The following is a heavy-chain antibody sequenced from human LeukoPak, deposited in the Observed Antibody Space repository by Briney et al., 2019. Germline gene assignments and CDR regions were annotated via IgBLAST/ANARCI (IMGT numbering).Heavy chain of an antibody. Sequence: GGSLRLSWPASGSTFSSNSMVWVRQPPGKGLGWVSFISSNISTIYYADSVKGRSTTSRDNAKNYLYLQMTSLKAAEPAGNYCARVDYDSLAGYYGGFRYWGQGTLVTVSS. CDR2: ISSNISTI. CDR1: GSTFSSNS. J-gene: IGHJ4*02. CDR3: ARVDYDSLAGYYGGFRY. V-gene: IGHV3-48*04. D-gene: IGHD3-9*01.